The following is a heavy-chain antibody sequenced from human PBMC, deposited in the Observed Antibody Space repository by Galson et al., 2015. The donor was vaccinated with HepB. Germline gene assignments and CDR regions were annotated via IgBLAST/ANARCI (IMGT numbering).Heavy chain of an antibody. CDR1: GFTFSSYW. CDR3: ARGAYYDILTGYYPYDY. V-gene: IGHV3-74*01. D-gene: IGHD3-9*01. J-gene: IGHJ4*02. Sequence: SLRLSCAASGFTFSSYWMHWVRQAPGKGLVWVSRINSDGSSTSYADSVKGRFTISRDNAKNTLYLQMNSLRAEDTAVYYCARGAYYDILTGYYPYDYWGQGTLVTVSS. CDR2: INSDGSST.